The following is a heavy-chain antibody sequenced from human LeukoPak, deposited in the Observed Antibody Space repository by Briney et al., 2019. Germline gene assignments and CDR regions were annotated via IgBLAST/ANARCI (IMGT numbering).Heavy chain of an antibody. Sequence: PSETLSLTCTVSGGSISSYYWSWIRQPPGKGLEWIWYIYYSGSTNYNPSLKSRVTISVDPSNNPFSLKLSSVTAADTAVYYCARRSIAAAGTRRVCFYYWGEGTLVTVSS. CDR3: ARRSIAAAGTRRVCFYY. D-gene: IGHD6-13*01. CDR1: GGSISSYY. CDR2: IYYSGST. J-gene: IGHJ4*02. V-gene: IGHV4-59*12.